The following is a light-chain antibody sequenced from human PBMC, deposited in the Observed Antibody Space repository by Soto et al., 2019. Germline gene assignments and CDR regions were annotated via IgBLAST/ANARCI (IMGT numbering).Light chain of an antibody. V-gene: IGKV3-15*01. J-gene: IGKJ5*01. CDR3: QQYNNWPIT. CDR2: GAS. Sequence: EIVMTQSSSTLSVSTGERATLSCRASQSVSSNLAWYQQKTGQAPRLLIYGASTRATGIPARFSGSGYGTEFTLTISSLQSEDFAVYYCQQYNNWPITFGQGTRLEIK. CDR1: QSVSSN.